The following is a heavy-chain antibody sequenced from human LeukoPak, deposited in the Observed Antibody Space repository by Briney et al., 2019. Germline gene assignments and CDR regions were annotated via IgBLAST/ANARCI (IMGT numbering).Heavy chain of an antibody. CDR1: GFNLSDVW. J-gene: IGHJ4*02. CDR2: IKTKTDGATT. D-gene: IGHD5-12*01. Sequence: GGSLTLSCAASGFNLSDVWRTCVRQAPGRGMEWVGRIKTKTDGATTDYAAPVKGRFTILRDDSANMLYLHMTSLMTEDTALYSCTTAAELIVATVPDNWGQGTLVTVSS. V-gene: IGHV3-15*01. CDR3: TTAAELIVATVPDN.